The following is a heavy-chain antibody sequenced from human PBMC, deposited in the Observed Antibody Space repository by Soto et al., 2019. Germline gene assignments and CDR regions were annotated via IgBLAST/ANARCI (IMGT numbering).Heavy chain of an antibody. CDR2: IKQDGSEK. CDR1: GFTFSSYW. D-gene: IGHD6-6*01. V-gene: IGHV3-7*01. J-gene: IGHJ5*02. Sequence: GGSLRLSCAASGFTFSSYWMSWVRQAPGKGLEWVANIKQDGSEKYYVDPVKGRFTISRDNAKNSLYLQMNSLRAEDTAVYYCARSIAARLNWFDPWGQGTLVTVSS. CDR3: ARSIAARLNWFDP.